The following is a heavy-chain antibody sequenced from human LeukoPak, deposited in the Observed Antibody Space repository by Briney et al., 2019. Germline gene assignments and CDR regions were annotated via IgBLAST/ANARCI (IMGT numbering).Heavy chain of an antibody. D-gene: IGHD7-27*01. CDR3: AKTWGSKGRRDYYFNY. Sequence: GGSLRLSCAASGFTFSSYAMSWVRQAPGKGLEWVSAISGSGGSTYYADPVKGRFTISRDNSKNTLYLQMNSLRAEDTAVYYCAKTWGSKGRRDYYFNYWGQGTLVTVSS. CDR1: GFTFSSYA. CDR2: ISGSGGST. V-gene: IGHV3-23*01. J-gene: IGHJ4*02.